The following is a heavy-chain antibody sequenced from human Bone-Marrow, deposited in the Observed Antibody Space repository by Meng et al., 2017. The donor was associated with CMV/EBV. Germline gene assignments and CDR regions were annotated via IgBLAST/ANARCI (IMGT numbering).Heavy chain of an antibody. CDR3: ARLTPRITIFGGVISYYYYYGMDV. J-gene: IGHJ6*02. CDR2: IIPILGIA. Sequence: SVKVSCKASGGTFSSYAISWVRQAPGQGLEWMGGIIPILGIANYAQKFQGRVTITADNSTSTAYMELSSLRAEDTAVYYCARLTPRITIFGGVISYYYYYGMDVWGQGTTVTVSS. CDR1: GGTFSSYA. V-gene: IGHV1-69*10. D-gene: IGHD3-3*01.